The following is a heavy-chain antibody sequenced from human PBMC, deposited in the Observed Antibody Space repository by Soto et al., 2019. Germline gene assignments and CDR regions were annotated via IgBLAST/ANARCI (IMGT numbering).Heavy chain of an antibody. CDR1: GFTFSSYS. CDR3: ARDSIAVAGIPTDY. CDR2: ISSSSSYI. J-gene: IGHJ4*02. D-gene: IGHD6-19*01. Sequence: PGGSLRLSCAASGFTFSSYSMNWVRQAPGKGLEWVSSISSSSSYIYYADSVKGRFTISRDNAKNSLYLQMNSLRAEDTAVYYCARDSIAVAGIPTDYXGQGTLVTVSS. V-gene: IGHV3-21*01.